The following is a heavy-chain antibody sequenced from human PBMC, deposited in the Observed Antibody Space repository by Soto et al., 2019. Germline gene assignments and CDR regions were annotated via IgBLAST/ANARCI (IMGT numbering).Heavy chain of an antibody. CDR1: EFTFRSHW. V-gene: IGHV3-7*01. J-gene: IGHJ3*02. CDR3: ARELLRVCSFDI. CDR2: INEDGSET. Sequence: EVQLVESGGGLVQPGGSLRLSCAASEFTFRSHWMHWVRQAPGKGLEWVANINEDGSETYYGDSVKGLFTISRDNAKNSLYLKMNCLRAEDTAVYYCARELLRVCSFDIWGQGTMVTVSS. D-gene: IGHD1-26*01.